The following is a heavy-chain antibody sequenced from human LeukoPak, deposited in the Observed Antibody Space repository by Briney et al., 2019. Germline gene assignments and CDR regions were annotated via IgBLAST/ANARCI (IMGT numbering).Heavy chain of an antibody. CDR3: ARDLWGYYDSSGYSIGTA. Sequence: SETLSLTCTVSGGSISSYYWSWIRQPAGKGLEWIGRIYTSGSTNYNPSLKSRVTISVDTSKNQFSLKLSSVTAADTAVYYCARDLWGYYDSSGYSIGTAWGQGTLVTVSS. CDR1: GGSISSYY. CDR2: IYTSGST. J-gene: IGHJ5*02. V-gene: IGHV4-4*07. D-gene: IGHD3-22*01.